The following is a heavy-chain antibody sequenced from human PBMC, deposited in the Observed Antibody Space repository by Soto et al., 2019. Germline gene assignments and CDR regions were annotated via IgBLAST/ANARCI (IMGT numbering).Heavy chain of an antibody. D-gene: IGHD3-22*01. V-gene: IGHV4-39*01. CDR2: IYYSGST. J-gene: IGHJ4*02. CDR3: ARRVFSSGSQGFDY. Sequence: SETLSLTCTVSVVSISSSSYYWGWMGQPPGKGLEWIGSIYYSGSTYYNPSLKSRVTISVDTSKNQFSLKLSSVTAADTAVYYCARRVFSSGSQGFDYWGQGTLVTVSS. CDR1: VVSISSSSYY.